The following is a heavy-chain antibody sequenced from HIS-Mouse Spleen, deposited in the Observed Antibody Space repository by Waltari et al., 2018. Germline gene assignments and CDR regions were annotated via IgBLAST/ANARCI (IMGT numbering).Heavy chain of an antibody. J-gene: IGHJ4*02. CDR3: ARLSFTSSSWYIDY. CDR2: IYYSGST. CDR1: GGSISSSSYY. D-gene: IGHD6-13*01. V-gene: IGHV4-39*01. Sequence: QLQLQESGPGLVKPSETLSLTCTVSGGSISSSSYYWGWIRQPPGKGLEWIGSIYYSGSTYYTPSLKSRVTISVDTSKNQFSLKLSSVTAADTAVYYCARLSFTSSSWYIDYWGQGTLVTVSS.